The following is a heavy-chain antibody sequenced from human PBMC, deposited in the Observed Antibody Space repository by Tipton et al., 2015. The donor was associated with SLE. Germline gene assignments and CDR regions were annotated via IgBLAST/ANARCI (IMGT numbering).Heavy chain of an antibody. V-gene: IGHV4-38-2*01. CDR1: GYSISSGYY. D-gene: IGHD6-13*01. J-gene: IGHJ4*02. CDR3: ARLAGTVDY. CDR2: IYHSGST. Sequence: TLSLTCAVSGYSISSGYYWGWIRQPPGKGLEWIGSIYHSGSTYYNPPLKSRVTISVDTSKNQFSLKLSSVTAADTAVYYCARLAGTVDYWGQGTLVTVSS.